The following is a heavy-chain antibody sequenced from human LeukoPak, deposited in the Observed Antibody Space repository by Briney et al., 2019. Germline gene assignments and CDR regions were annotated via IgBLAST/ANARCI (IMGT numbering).Heavy chain of an antibody. CDR2: INPNSGDT. V-gene: IGHV1-2*06. D-gene: IGHD2-21*01. Sequence: ASVKVSCKASGYTFTDSYMHWVRQAPGQGLEWMERINPNSGDTNYAQKFQGRVTMTEDTSTDTAYMELSSLRSEDTAVNYCATFDSTVKTFDYWGQGTLVTVSS. CDR1: GYTFTDSY. J-gene: IGHJ4*02. CDR3: ATFDSTVKTFDY.